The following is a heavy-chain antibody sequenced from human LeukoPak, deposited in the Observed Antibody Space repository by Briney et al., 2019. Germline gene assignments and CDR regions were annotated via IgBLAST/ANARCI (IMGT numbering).Heavy chain of an antibody. Sequence: GGSLRLSCAASGFTFSSYWMSWVRQAPGKGLEWVANIKQDGSEKYYVDSVKGRFTISRDNSKNTLYLQMNSLRAEDTAVYYCARGASGRPNYFDYWGQGTLVTVSS. CDR1: GFTFSSYW. J-gene: IGHJ4*02. V-gene: IGHV3-7*01. D-gene: IGHD6-19*01. CDR2: IKQDGSEK. CDR3: ARGASGRPNYFDY.